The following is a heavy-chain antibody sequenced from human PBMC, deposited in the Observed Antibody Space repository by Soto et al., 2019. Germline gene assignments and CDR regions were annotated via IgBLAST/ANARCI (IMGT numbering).Heavy chain of an antibody. CDR3: ARYRREAVAGYTLDN. Sequence: SETLSLTCTVSGGSISSNYWTWIRQPPGKGLEWIGYVYNSGSTNYNPSLKSRVTISEDTSKSQFSLKVNSMTAADTAVYYCARYRREAVAGYTLDNWGQGIWVTVS. V-gene: IGHV4-59*01. D-gene: IGHD6-13*01. CDR2: VYNSGST. CDR1: GGSISSNY. J-gene: IGHJ4*02.